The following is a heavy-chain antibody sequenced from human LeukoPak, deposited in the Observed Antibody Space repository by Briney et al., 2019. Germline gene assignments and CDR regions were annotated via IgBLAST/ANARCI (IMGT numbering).Heavy chain of an antibody. CDR1: GYTFTSYD. D-gene: IGHD3-3*01. CDR2: MNPNSGNT. V-gene: IGHV1-8*01. CDR3: ARGYDFWSGYYEKKNWFDP. Sequence: GASVKVSCKASGYTFTSYDINWVQQATGQGLEWMGWMNPNSGNTGYAQKFQGRVTMTRNTSISTAYMELSSLRSEDTAVYYCARGYDFWSGYYEKKNWFDPWGQGTLVTVSS. J-gene: IGHJ5*02.